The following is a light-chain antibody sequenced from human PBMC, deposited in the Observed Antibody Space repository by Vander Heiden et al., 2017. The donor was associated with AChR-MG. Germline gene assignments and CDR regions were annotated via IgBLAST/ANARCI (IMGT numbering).Light chain of an antibody. V-gene: IGKV3-11*01. CDR2: DAS. CDR3: QQRSNWPPLFT. Sequence: ETGLTQSPATLSLSPGERATLYCKASQTVSRSLAWYQQKPAQATRLLIYDASNRATGIPARFSGSGSGTDFTLTISSLEPEDFAVYYCQQRSNWPPLFTFGPGTKVDIK. CDR1: QTVSRS. J-gene: IGKJ3*01.